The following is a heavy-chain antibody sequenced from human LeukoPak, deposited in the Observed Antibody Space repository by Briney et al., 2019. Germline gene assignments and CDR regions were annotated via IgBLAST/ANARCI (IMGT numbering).Heavy chain of an antibody. V-gene: IGHV3-74*01. Sequence: GGSLRLSCAASGFTFSSYWMHWVRQAPGKGLVWVSRINSDGSSTRHADSVKGRFTISRDNAKNTLYLQMNSLRVEDTALYYCVKDLVRDQWLGESWGQGTLVTVSS. CDR3: VKDLVRDQWLGES. D-gene: IGHD3-10*01. J-gene: IGHJ5*02. CDR1: GFTFSSYW. CDR2: INSDGSST.